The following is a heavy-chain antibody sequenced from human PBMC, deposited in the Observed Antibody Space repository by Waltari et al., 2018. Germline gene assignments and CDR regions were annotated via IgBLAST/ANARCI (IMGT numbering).Heavy chain of an antibody. CDR2: IYTSGST. V-gene: IGHV4-4*07. D-gene: IGHD6-13*01. CDR1: GGSISSYY. CDR3: ARDRAAAGTYNYYYMDV. Sequence: QVQLQESGPGLVKPSETLSLTCTVSGGSISSYYWSWIRQPAGKGLEWIGSIYTSGSTNYNPSLKSRVTMSVDTSKNQFSLKLSSVTAADTAVYYCARDRAAAGTYNYYYMDVWGKGTTVTVSS. J-gene: IGHJ6*03.